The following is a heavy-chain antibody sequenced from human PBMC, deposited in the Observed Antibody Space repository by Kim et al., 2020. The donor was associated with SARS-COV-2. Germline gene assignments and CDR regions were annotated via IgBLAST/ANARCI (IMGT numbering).Heavy chain of an antibody. J-gene: IGHJ5*02. V-gene: IGHV5-10-1*01. CDR2: IDPSDSYT. D-gene: IGHD6-13*01. CDR3: ARHAQLAAAGTSEGWFDP. Sequence: GESLQISCKGSGYSFTSYWISWVRQMPGKGLEWMGRIDPSDSYTNYSPSFQGHVTISVDKSIRTAYLQWSSLKASDTAMYYCARHAQLAAAGTSEGWFDPWGQGTLVTVSS. CDR1: GYSFTSYW.